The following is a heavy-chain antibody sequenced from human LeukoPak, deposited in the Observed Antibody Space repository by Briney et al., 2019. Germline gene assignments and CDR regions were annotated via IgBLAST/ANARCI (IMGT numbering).Heavy chain of an antibody. CDR3: ARDPSIAAPGTDFDY. CDR2: INPNSGGT. CDR1: GYTFTGYS. D-gene: IGHD6-13*01. J-gene: IGHJ4*02. Sequence: GASVKVSCKASGYTFTGYSVHWVRQAPGQGLEWMGWINPNSGGTKYALKFQGRVTMTRDTSISTAYMELSRLTSDDTAVYYCARDPSIAAPGTDFDYWGQGTLVTVSS. V-gene: IGHV1-2*02.